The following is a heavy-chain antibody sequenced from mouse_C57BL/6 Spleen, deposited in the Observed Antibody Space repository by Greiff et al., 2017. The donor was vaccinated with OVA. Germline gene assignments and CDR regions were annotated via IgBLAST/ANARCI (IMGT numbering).Heavy chain of an antibody. CDR3: ARALIRLYAMDY. J-gene: IGHJ4*01. CDR1: GFTFSSYA. CDR2: ISDGGSYT. V-gene: IGHV5-4*01. Sequence: EVQVVESGGGLVKPGGSLKLSCAASGFTFSSYAMSWVRQTPEKRLEWVATISDGGSYTYYPDNVKGRFTISRDNAKNNLYLQMSHLKSEDTAMYYCARALIRLYAMDYWGQGTSVTVSS.